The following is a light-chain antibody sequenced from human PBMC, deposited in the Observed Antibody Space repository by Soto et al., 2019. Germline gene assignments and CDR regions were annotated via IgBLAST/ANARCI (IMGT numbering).Light chain of an antibody. J-gene: IGLJ1*01. CDR1: SSDVGYYNY. CDR3: SSYTSRSTRV. CDR2: EVS. Sequence: QSALTQPASVSGSPGQSITISCTGTSSDVGYYNYVSWYLQHPGKAPKLIIYEVSNRPSGVSNRFSGSKSANTASLTISGLQAEDEADYYCSSYTSRSTRVFGSGTQLTVL. V-gene: IGLV2-14*01.